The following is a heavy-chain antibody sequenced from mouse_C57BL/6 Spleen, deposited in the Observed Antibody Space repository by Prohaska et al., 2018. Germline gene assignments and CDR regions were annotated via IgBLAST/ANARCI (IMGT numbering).Heavy chain of an antibody. Sequence: HGKSLEWIGDINPNNGGTSYNQKFKGKATLTVDKSSSTAYMELRSLTSEDSAVYYCARRDYYAYWGQGTTLTVSS. CDR2: INPNNGGT. D-gene: IGHD1-1*01. CDR3: ARRDYYAY. V-gene: IGHV1-26*01. J-gene: IGHJ2*01.